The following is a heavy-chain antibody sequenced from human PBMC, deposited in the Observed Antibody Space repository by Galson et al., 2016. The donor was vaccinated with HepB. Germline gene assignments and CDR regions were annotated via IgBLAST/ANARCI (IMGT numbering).Heavy chain of an antibody. Sequence: SLRLSCAASGFSVSNTYMTWVRQSPGKGLEWVSVVYTTGDTYYADSVKGRFTVSRDTSRNTLYLQMNSLRAEDTAVYFCARDTSVTKGALDYWGQGTLVTVSS. D-gene: IGHD4-11*01. CDR2: VYTTGDT. CDR1: GFSVSNTY. J-gene: IGHJ4*02. V-gene: IGHV3-53*01. CDR3: ARDTSVTKGALDY.